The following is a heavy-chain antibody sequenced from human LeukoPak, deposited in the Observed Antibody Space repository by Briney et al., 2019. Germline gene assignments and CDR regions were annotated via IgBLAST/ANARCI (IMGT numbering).Heavy chain of an antibody. V-gene: IGHV1-2*02. Sequence: GASVKVSCKASGYTFSDYYMHWVRQAPGQGLEWMGWINPNSGGTNYAQKFQGRVTMTRDTSISTAYMELSRLRSDDTAVYYCARDYDILTGLYYFDYWGQGTLVTVSS. D-gene: IGHD3-9*01. CDR3: ARDYDILTGLYYFDY. CDR1: GYTFSDYY. CDR2: INPNSGGT. J-gene: IGHJ4*02.